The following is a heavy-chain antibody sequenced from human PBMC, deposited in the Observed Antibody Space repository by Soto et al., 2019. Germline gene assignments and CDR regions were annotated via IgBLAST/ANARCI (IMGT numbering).Heavy chain of an antibody. V-gene: IGHV4-4*08. CDR2: ISSSGYT. J-gene: IGHJ5*02. CDR1: GGSISSYF. D-gene: IGHD4-17*01. CDR3: ASLHGARFDP. Sequence: SETLSLTCTVSGGSISSYFWTWIRQPPGKALEWIGYISSSGYTNYNASLKSRITISIDTSKNQFSLKLTSVTAADTAVYYCASLHGARFDPWGQGTLVTVSS.